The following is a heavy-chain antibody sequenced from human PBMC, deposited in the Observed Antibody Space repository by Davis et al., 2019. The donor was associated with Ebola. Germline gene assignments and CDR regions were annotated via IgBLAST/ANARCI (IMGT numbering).Heavy chain of an antibody. CDR1: GDSITSSGYY. CDR3: ARGAGAAVAQLL. V-gene: IGHV4-39*07. D-gene: IGHD6-19*01. Sequence: MPSETLSLTCSVSGDSITSSGYYWGWIRQPPGKGLEWIGSIYYSGRTYYNPSLKSRVTMSVDTSKNQFSLRLTSVTAADTAVYYCARGAGAAVAQLLWGQGTMVTVSS. J-gene: IGHJ3*01. CDR2: IYYSGRT.